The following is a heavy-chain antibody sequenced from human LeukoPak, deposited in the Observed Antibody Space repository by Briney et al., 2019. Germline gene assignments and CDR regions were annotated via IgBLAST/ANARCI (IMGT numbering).Heavy chain of an antibody. Sequence: GGSLRLSCAASGFTFSSYAMSWVRQAPGKGLEGVSAISGSGGSTYYADSVKGRFTISRDNSKNTLYLQMNSLRAEDTAVYYCAKVILGHYGMDVWGQGTTVTVSS. D-gene: IGHD7-27*01. CDR1: GFTFSSYA. CDR3: AKVILGHYGMDV. J-gene: IGHJ6*02. V-gene: IGHV3-23*01. CDR2: ISGSGGST.